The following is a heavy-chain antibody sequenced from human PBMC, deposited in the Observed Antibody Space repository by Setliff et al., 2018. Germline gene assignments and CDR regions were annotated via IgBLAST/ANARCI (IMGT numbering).Heavy chain of an antibody. CDR3: VRGYCSSSSCYGTMGY. V-gene: IGHV3-74*01. J-gene: IGHJ4*02. Sequence: PGGSLRLSCAASGFTFSSYWMHWVRQAPGKGLVWVSRINSDGSTTNYADSVKGRFTISRDNAKNTLYLQMNSLRAEDTAVYYCVRGYCSSSSCYGTMGYWGQGTLVTVPQ. CDR2: INSDGSTT. D-gene: IGHD2-2*01. CDR1: GFTFSSYW.